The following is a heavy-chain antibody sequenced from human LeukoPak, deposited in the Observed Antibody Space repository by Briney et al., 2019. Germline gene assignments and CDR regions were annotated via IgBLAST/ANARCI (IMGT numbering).Heavy chain of an antibody. Sequence: GASVKVSCKASGYTFTGYYMHWVRQAPGQGLEWMGWINPNSGGTNYAQKFQGRVTMARDTSISTAYMELSRLRSDDTAVYYCARTSRPIFGVVIIVWGQGTLVTVSS. CDR2: INPNSGGT. V-gene: IGHV1-2*02. D-gene: IGHD3-3*01. J-gene: IGHJ4*02. CDR3: ARTSRPIFGVVIIV. CDR1: GYTFTGYY.